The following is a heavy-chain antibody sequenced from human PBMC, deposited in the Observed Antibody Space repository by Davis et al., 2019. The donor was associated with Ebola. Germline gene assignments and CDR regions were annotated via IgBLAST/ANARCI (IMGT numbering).Heavy chain of an antibody. Sequence: GSLKISCAASGFTFSSYSMNWVRQAPGKGLEWVPSISSSSSYIYYADSVKGRFTISRDNSKNTLYLQMDSLRADDTAVYYCARASVGTSCFGSWGQGTLVTVSS. CDR3: ARASVGTSCFGS. CDR2: ISSSSSYI. J-gene: IGHJ4*02. D-gene: IGHD2-2*01. CDR1: GFTFSSYS. V-gene: IGHV3-21*04.